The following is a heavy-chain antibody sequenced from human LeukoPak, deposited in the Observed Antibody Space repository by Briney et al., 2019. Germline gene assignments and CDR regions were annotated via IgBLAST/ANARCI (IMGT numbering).Heavy chain of an antibody. CDR1: GGSISSYY. J-gene: IGHJ4*02. V-gene: IGHV4-59*08. CDR3: ARRGDSSGYYFDY. Sequence: SETLSLTCAVYGGSISSYYWNWIRQPPGKGLEWIGSISYSGSTNYNPSLESRVTISVDTSKNQFSLKLSSVTAADTAVYYCARRGDSSGYYFDYWGQGTLVTVSS. CDR2: ISYSGST. D-gene: IGHD3-22*01.